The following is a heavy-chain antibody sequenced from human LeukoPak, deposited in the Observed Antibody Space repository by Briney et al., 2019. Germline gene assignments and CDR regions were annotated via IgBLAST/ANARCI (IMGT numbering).Heavy chain of an antibody. Sequence: SETLSLTCTVSGGSISSSSYYWGWIRQPPGKGLEWIGSIYYSGSTYYNPSLKSRVTISVDTSKNQFSLKLSSVTAADTAVYYCARFDDSSGYYYSSADYWGQGTPVTVSS. CDR3: ARFDDSSGYYYSSADY. CDR1: GGSISSSSYY. V-gene: IGHV4-39*01. J-gene: IGHJ4*02. CDR2: IYYSGST. D-gene: IGHD3-22*01.